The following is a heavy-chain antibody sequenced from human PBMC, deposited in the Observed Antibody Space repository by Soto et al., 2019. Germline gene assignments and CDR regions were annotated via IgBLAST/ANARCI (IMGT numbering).Heavy chain of an antibody. Sequence: PWGSLRLSCAASGFTFSNDWMHWVRQAPGKGLEWVSRINADGGSTHYADSVRGRFTISRDNAKNTLFLQLNSLRVEDTAIYYCIKVLTRGVGVPRFYFDSWGQGTLVTVSS. D-gene: IGHD3-9*01. CDR3: IKVLTRGVGVPRFYFDS. CDR2: INADGGST. CDR1: GFTFSNDW. V-gene: IGHV3-74*01. J-gene: IGHJ4*02.